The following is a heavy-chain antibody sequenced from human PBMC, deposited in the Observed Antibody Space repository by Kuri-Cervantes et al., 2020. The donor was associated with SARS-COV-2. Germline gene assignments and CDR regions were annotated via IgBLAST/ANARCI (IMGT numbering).Heavy chain of an antibody. V-gene: IGHV4-61*02. CDR1: GGSISSGDYY. J-gene: IGHJ6*03. D-gene: IGHD6-13*01. Sequence: SETLSLTCTVSGGSISSGDYYWSWIRQPAGKGLEWIGRIYISGSTNYNPSLKSRVTISVDASKNQFSLKLSSVTAADTAVYYCARTSGYSSSWSLYYYYYMDVWGKGTTVTVSS. CDR3: ARTSGYSSSWSLYYYYYMDV. CDR2: IYISGST.